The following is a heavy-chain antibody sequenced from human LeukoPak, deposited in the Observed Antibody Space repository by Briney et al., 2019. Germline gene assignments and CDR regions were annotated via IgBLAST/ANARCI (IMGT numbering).Heavy chain of an antibody. V-gene: IGHV4-59*08. D-gene: IGHD4-17*01. J-gene: IGHJ6*02. Sequence: SETLSLTCTVSGGSISSYYWSWIRQPPGKGLEWIGYIYYSGSTNYNPSLKSRVTISVDTSKNQFSLKLSSVTAADTAVYYCARLGYGDPGAYYGMDVWGQGTTVTVSS. CDR2: IYYSGST. CDR1: GGSISSYY. CDR3: ARLGYGDPGAYYGMDV.